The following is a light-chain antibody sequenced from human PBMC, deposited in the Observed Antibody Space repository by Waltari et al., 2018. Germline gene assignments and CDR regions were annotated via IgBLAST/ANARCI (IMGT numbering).Light chain of an antibody. CDR3: QQYGRSPYT. Sequence: EIVLTQSPGTLSFSPGERATLSCRASPSVSSSYLAWYQQKPGQAPRLLIYGASSRATGIPDRFSGSGSGTDFTLTISRLEPEDFVVYYCQQYGRSPYTFGQGTKLEIK. J-gene: IGKJ2*01. V-gene: IGKV3-20*01. CDR2: GAS. CDR1: PSVSSSY.